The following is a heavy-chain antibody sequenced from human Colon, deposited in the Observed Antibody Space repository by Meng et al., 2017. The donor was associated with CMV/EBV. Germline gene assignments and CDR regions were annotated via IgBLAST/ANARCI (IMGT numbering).Heavy chain of an antibody. CDR3: ARLIATTGNYFDY. CDR2: IYPGDSET. D-gene: IGHD6-13*01. CDR1: GYSFTNYW. J-gene: IGHJ4*02. V-gene: IGHV5-51*01. Sequence: GESLKISCKASGYSFTNYWIGWVRQMPGKGLEWMGIIYPGDSETRYSPSFQGQVTMSVDKSISTAYLQWSSLKASDTAMYFCARLIATTGNYFDYWGQGALVTVSS.